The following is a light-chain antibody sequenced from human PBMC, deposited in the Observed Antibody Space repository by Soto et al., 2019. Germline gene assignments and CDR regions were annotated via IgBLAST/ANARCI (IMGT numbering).Light chain of an antibody. CDR1: QSVSSSY. J-gene: IGKJ4*01. V-gene: IGKV3-20*01. Sequence: EIVLTQSPGTLSLFPGERATLSCRASQSVSSSYLAWYQQKPGQAPRLLIYGASSRATGIPDRFSGSGSGTDFTLIISRLEPEDFAVYYCQQYGSSPLTFGGGTKVDIK. CDR2: GAS. CDR3: QQYGSSPLT.